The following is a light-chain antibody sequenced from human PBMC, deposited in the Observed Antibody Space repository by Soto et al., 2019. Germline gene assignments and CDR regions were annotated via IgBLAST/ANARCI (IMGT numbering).Light chain of an antibody. CDR1: QSVSSSY. CDR3: QQYGSSPPAT. Sequence: EIVLTQSPGTLSLSPGERATLSCRASQSVSSSYLAWYQQKPGQAPRLLIYGASSRATGIPDSFSGSGSGTDFTLNISRLEPEDFAVYYCQQYGSSPPATFGQGTKVEIK. CDR2: GAS. J-gene: IGKJ1*01. V-gene: IGKV3-20*01.